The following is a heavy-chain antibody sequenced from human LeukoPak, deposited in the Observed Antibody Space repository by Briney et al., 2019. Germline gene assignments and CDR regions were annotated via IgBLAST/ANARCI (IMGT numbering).Heavy chain of an antibody. V-gene: IGHV3-48*04. CDR3: AKDAGYCTGGSCYHNRFDP. J-gene: IGHJ5*02. D-gene: IGHD2-15*01. CDR1: GFSFSTYS. Sequence: GGSLRLSCAASGFSFSTYSMNWVRQAPGKGLECVSYIVGSSSTIYYADSVKGRFTISRDNAKNSLYLQMDSLRAEDTAVYYCAKDAGYCTGGSCYHNRFDPWGQGTLVTVSS. CDR2: IVGSSSTI.